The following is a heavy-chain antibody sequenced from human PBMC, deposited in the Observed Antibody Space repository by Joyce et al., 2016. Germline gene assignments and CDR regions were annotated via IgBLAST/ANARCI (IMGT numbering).Heavy chain of an antibody. CDR1: GGSISNTSYF. CDR3: ARDGATADTAFDY. V-gene: IGHV4-39*07. J-gene: IGHJ4*02. D-gene: IGHD6-13*01. Sequence: QLQLQESGPGLVKPSETLSLTCTVSGGSISNTSYFWGWIRQPPGKGLEWIGNIYYRGNTYYKPSLKSRVTISVDTSKNQFSLKMTSVTAADTAVYYCARDGATADTAFDYWGQGTLVTVSS. CDR2: IYYRGNT.